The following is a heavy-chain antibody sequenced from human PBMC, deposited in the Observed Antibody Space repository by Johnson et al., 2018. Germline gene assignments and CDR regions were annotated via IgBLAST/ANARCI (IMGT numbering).Heavy chain of an antibody. Sequence: VQLVQSGGGLVQPRGSLRLSCAASGFTLSNYWMSWVRQAPGKGLEWVANIQEDGSEKYYVDSVKGRFTISRDNAKNSLYLQMNSLRAEDTAVYYCARALRGYRYGTGLDYYGMDVWGQGTTVPVS. CDR2: IQEDGSEK. CDR3: ARALRGYRYGTGLDYYGMDV. V-gene: IGHV3-7*01. CDR1: GFTLSNYW. D-gene: IGHD5-18*01. J-gene: IGHJ6*02.